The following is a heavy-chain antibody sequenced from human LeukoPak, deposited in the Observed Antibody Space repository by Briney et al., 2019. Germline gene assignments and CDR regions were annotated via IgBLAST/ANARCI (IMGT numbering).Heavy chain of an antibody. CDR2: LNWNGGST. J-gene: IGHJ4*02. CDR1: GFTFDDYG. Sequence: GGSLRLSCAVSGFTFDDYGMSWVRQAPEKGLEWVSGLNWNGGSTGYADSVKGRFTISRDNAKNSLYLQMNSLRAEDTAVYYCARDMGIVTGYYVDYWGQGTLVTVSS. V-gene: IGHV3-20*04. D-gene: IGHD3-9*01. CDR3: ARDMGIVTGYYVDY.